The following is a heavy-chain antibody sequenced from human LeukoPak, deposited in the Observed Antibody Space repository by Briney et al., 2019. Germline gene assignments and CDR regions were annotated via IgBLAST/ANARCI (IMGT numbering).Heavy chain of an antibody. CDR2: IYYSGST. V-gene: IGHV4-59*01. CDR3: ARGGTVRNGMDV. J-gene: IGHJ6*02. D-gene: IGHD1-26*01. Sequence: PGGSLRLSCAASGFTFDDYAMHWIRQPPGKGLEWIGYIYYSGSTNYNPSLKSRVTISVDTSRNQFSLKLSSVTAADTAVYYCARGGTVRNGMDVWGQGTTVTVSS. CDR1: GFTFDDYA.